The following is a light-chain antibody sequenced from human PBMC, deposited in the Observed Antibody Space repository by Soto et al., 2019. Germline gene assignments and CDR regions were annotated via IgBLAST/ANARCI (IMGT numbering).Light chain of an antibody. Sequence: QSALTQPASVSGSPGQSITISCTGTSSDVGGYNYVSWYQQHPGKAPKLMIYDVSTRPSGVSNRFSGSKSGNTASLTISGLQAEEEADYYCSSYTSSSTLYVFGTGTKLTFL. CDR1: SSDVGGYNY. CDR2: DVS. V-gene: IGLV2-14*01. CDR3: SSYTSSSTLYV. J-gene: IGLJ1*01.